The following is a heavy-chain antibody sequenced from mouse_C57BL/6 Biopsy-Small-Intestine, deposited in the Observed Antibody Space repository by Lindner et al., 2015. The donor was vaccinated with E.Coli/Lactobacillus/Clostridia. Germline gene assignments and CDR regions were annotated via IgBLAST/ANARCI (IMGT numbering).Heavy chain of an antibody. D-gene: IGHD2-2*01. V-gene: IGHV14-4*01. CDR2: IDPENGDT. J-gene: IGHJ2*01. CDR1: GFNIKDAY. CDR3: ARKEGHDGPSFDY. Sequence: VQLQESGAELVWPGASVKLSCTTSGFNIKDAYINWVKQSPAQGLVWIGWIDPENGDTEYASKFQGKATITADTSSDTAFLQLSSLTSEDSAVYFCARKEGHDGPSFDYWGQGTTLTVSS.